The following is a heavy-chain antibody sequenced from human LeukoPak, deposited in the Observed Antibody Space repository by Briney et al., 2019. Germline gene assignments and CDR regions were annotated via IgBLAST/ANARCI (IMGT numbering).Heavy chain of an antibody. J-gene: IGHJ6*02. D-gene: IGHD3-10*01. Sequence: GASVKVSCKASGYTFTGYYMHWVRQAPGQGLEWMGWINAGNGNTKYSQKFQGRVTITRDTSASTAYMELSSLRSEDTAVYYCARAGGSGSYYYYYYGMDVWGQGTTVTVSS. V-gene: IGHV1-3*01. CDR3: ARAGGSGSYYYYYYGMDV. CDR2: INAGNGNT. CDR1: GYTFTGYY.